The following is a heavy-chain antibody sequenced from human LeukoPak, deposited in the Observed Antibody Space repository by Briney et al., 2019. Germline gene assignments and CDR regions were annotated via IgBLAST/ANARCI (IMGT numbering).Heavy chain of an antibody. D-gene: IGHD3-9*01. CDR3: AREGDYDILTGYYPNWFDP. V-gene: IGHV4-59*01. J-gene: IGHJ5*02. CDR1: GGSISSYY. CDR2: IYYSGST. Sequence: PSETLSLTCTVSGGSISSYYWSWIRQPPGKGLEWIGYIYYSGSTNYNPPLKSRVTISVDTSKNQFSLKLSSVTAADTAVYYCAREGDYDILTGYYPNWFDPWGQGTLVTVSS.